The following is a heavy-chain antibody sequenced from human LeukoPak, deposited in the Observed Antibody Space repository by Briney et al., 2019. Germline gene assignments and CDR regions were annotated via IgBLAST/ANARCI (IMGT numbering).Heavy chain of an antibody. J-gene: IGHJ4*02. Sequence: GGSLRLSCAASGFTFSSYGMHWVRQAPGKGLEWVAVIWYDGNNKYYADSVKGRFTISRDNSKNTLYLQMNSLRAEDTAVYYCARDGGGSYLRAFDYWGQGTLVTVSS. CDR3: ARDGGGSYLRAFDY. CDR2: IWYDGNNK. CDR1: GFTFSSYG. V-gene: IGHV3-33*01. D-gene: IGHD1-26*01.